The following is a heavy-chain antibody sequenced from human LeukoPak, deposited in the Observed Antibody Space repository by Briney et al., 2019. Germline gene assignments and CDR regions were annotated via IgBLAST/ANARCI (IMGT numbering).Heavy chain of an antibody. D-gene: IGHD5-24*01. CDR3: ASLALDGYVDY. Sequence: TSETLSLTCAVYGGSFSGYYWSWIRQPPGKGLEWIGEINHSGSTNYNPSLKSRVTISVDTSKNQFSLKLSSVTAADTAVYYCASLALDGYVDYWGQGTLVTVSS. J-gene: IGHJ4*02. CDR1: GGSFSGYY. V-gene: IGHV4-34*01. CDR2: INHSGST.